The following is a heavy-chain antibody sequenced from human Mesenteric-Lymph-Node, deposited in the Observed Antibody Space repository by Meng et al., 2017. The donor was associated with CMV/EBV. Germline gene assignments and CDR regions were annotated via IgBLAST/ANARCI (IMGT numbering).Heavy chain of an antibody. V-gene: IGHV3-30*02. CDR3: AKDRRYFDGWDY. D-gene: IGHD3-9*01. Sequence: GGSLRLSCAASGFSFKSYDMQWVRQAPGKGLQWVAFIKYDGSGEDYLDSVKGRFTISRDNSENTLYLQMNSLRPEDTAVYYCAKDRRYFDGWDYWGQGTLVTVSS. CDR2: IKYDGSGE. CDR1: GFSFKSYD. J-gene: IGHJ4*02.